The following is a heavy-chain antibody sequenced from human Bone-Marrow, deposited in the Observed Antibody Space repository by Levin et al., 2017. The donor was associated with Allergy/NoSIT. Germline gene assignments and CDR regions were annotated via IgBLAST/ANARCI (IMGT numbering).Heavy chain of an antibody. CDR2: LSYEGSNK. J-gene: IGHJ5*02. V-gene: IGHV3-30*03. CDR3: ATDAGSCTGGSCYPES. CDR1: GFSFSHSG. D-gene: IGHD2-15*01. Sequence: AGGSLRLSCTASGFSFSHSGMHWVRQAPGKGLHWLAALSYEGSNKFYADSVKGRFTISRDNFKNTVYLEMNSLRPDDTAVYFCATDAGSCTGGSCYPESWGQGTLVTVSS.